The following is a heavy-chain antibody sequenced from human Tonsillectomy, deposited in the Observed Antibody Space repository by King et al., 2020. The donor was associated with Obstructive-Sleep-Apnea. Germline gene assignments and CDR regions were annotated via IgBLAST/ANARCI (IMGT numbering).Heavy chain of an antibody. V-gene: IGHV3-15*01. Sequence: VQLVESGGGLVKPGGSLRLSCAASGFTFSNAWMIWVRQAPGKGLEWVGRNKSKTDGGTTDYAEPVKGRFTISRDDSKNTLYLQMNSLKTEDTAVYYCTGIGELFGGDWGQGTLVTVSS. D-gene: IGHD3-10*01. CDR1: GFTFSNAW. J-gene: IGHJ4*02. CDR3: TGIGELFGGD. CDR2: NKSKTDGGTT.